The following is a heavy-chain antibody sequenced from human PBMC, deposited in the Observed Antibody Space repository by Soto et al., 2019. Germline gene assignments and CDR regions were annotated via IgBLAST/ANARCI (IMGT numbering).Heavy chain of an antibody. CDR2: INHSGST. D-gene: IGHD5-18*01. V-gene: IGHV4-34*01. CDR1: GGSFSGYY. Sequence: PSETLSLTCAVYGGSFSGYYWSWIRQPPGKGLEWIGEINHSGSTNYNPSLKSRVTISVDTSKNQFSLKLSSVTAADTAVYYCARGSGYRYGYRKFDYWGQGTLVTVSS. CDR3: ARGSGYRYGYRKFDY. J-gene: IGHJ4*02.